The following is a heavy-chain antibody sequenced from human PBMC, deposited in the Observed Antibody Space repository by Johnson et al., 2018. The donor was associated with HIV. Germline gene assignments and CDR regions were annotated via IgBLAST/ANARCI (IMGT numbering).Heavy chain of an antibody. V-gene: IGHV3-7*01. Sequence: VQLVESGGGLVQPGGSLRLSCAAFDFTFSDYWMTWVRQAPGKGLEWVADIKQDGSEKYYVDSVKGRFTISRDNAKKSMYLQMNSLRAEDTAVYYCARVQAAGVVRPFDIWGQGTMVTVSS. CDR3: ARVQAAGVVRPFDI. CDR1: DFTFSDYW. CDR2: IKQDGSEK. J-gene: IGHJ3*02. D-gene: IGHD2-21*01.